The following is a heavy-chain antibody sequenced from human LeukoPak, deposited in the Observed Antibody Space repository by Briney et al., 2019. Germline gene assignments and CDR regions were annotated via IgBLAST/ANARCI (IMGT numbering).Heavy chain of an antibody. V-gene: IGHV3-30-3*01. Sequence: SLRLSCVASGFTFSSYAMHWVRQAPGKGLEWVAVISYDGSNKYYADSVKGRFTISRDNSKNTLYLQMNSLRAEDTAVYYCARAPMRTYFDYWGQGTLVTVSS. J-gene: IGHJ4*02. D-gene: IGHD2-2*01. CDR2: ISYDGSNK. CDR1: GFTFSSYA. CDR3: ARAPMRTYFDY.